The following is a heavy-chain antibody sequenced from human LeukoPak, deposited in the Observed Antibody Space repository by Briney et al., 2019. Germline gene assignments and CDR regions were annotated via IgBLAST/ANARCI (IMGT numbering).Heavy chain of an antibody. Sequence: SETLSLTCTVSGGSISSYYWSWIRQPPGKGLEWIGYIYYSGSTNYNPSLKSRVTISVDTSKNQFSLKLSSVTAADTAVYYCARAINRIAVAGSYYFDYLGQGTLVTVSS. J-gene: IGHJ4*02. CDR3: ARAINRIAVAGSYYFDY. CDR1: GGSISSYY. D-gene: IGHD6-19*01. V-gene: IGHV4-59*01. CDR2: IYYSGST.